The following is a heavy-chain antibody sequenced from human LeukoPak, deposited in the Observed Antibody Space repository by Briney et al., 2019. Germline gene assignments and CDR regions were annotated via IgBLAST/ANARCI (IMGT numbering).Heavy chain of an antibody. V-gene: IGHV3-11*01. CDR1: GFTFSDYY. CDR3: ARDHQYYDFWSGYHNWFDP. Sequence: GGSLRLSCAASGFTFSDYYMSWIRQAPGKGLEWVSYISSSGSTIYYADSVKGRFTISRDNAKNSLYLQMNSLRAEDTAVYYCARDHQYYDFWSGYHNWFDPWGQGTLVTVSS. J-gene: IGHJ5*02. D-gene: IGHD3-3*01. CDR2: ISSSGSTI.